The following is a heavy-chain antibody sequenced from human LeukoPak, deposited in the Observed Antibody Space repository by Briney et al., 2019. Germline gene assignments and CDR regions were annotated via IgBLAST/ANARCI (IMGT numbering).Heavy chain of an antibody. V-gene: IGHV1-8*03. CDR3: ARVRYYYDSSGLSHGGLDY. CDR1: GYTFTSYD. J-gene: IGHJ4*02. CDR2: MNPNSGNT. D-gene: IGHD3-22*01. Sequence: ASVKVSCKASGYTFTSYDINWVRQATGQGLEWMGWMNPNSGNTGYAQKFQGRVTITRNTSISTAYMELSSLRSEDTAVYYCARVRYYYDSSGLSHGGLDYWGQGTLVTVSS.